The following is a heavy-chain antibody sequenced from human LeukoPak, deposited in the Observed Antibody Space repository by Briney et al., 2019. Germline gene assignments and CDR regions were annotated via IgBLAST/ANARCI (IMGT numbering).Heavy chain of an antibody. CDR1: GFTFSSYG. Sequence: GGSLRLSCAASGFTFSSYGMHWVRQAPGKGLEWVAIIWYDGSNKYYADSVKGRFTISRDNSKNTLYLQMNSLRAEDTAVYYCAKSLDYSNSFDCWGQGTLVTVSS. CDR2: IWYDGSNK. V-gene: IGHV3-33*06. CDR3: AKSLDYSNSFDC. J-gene: IGHJ4*02. D-gene: IGHD4-11*01.